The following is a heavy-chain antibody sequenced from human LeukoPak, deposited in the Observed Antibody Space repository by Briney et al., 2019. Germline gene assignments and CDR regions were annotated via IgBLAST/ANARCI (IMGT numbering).Heavy chain of an antibody. D-gene: IGHD6-13*01. CDR2: IRYDGSNK. V-gene: IGHV3-30*02. J-gene: IGHJ4*02. CDR1: GFTFSSYG. CDR3: AKDIAAGTGIGY. Sequence: TGGSLRLSCAASGFTFSSYGMHWVRQAPGKGLEWVAFIRYDGSNKYYADSVKGRFTISRDNSKNTLYLQMNSLRAEDTAVYYCAKDIAAGTGIGYWGQGTLVTVSS.